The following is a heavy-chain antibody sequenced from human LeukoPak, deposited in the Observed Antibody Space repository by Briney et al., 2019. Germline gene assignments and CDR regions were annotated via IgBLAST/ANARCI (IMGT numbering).Heavy chain of an antibody. J-gene: IGHJ6*02. CDR1: AGSISSYY. CDR3: ARGRGYNYYYGMDV. D-gene: IGHD5-24*01. CDR2: SYDSGNT. V-gene: IGHV4-59*01. Sequence: PSETLSLTCTVSAGSISSYYWSWIRQPPGNGLEWIGNSYDSGNTNYNSSLKSRVTISVDTSKNQFSLRLSSVTAADTAVYYCARGRGYNYYYGMDVWGHGTTVTVSS.